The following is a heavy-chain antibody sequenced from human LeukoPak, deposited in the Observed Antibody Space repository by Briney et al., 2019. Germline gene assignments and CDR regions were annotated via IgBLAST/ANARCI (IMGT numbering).Heavy chain of an antibody. J-gene: IGHJ4*02. CDR1: GGSISSSSYY. V-gene: IGHV4-39*01. CDR3: ARKLYSSGWATSIDY. D-gene: IGHD6-19*01. CDR2: IYYSGST. Sequence: SETLSLTCTVSGGSISSSSYYWGWIRQPPGKGLEWIGSIYYSGSTYYNPSLKSRVTISVDTSKNQFSLKLSSVTAADTAVYYCARKLYSSGWATSIDYWGRGTLVTVSS.